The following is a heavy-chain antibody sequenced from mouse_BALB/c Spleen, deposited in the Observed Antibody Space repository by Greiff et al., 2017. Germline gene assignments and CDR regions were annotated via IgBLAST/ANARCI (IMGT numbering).Heavy chain of an antibody. CDR2: ISDGGSYT. CDR1: GFTFSDYY. V-gene: IGHV5-4*02. Sequence: VESGGGLVKPGGSLKLSCAASGFTFSDYYMYWVRQTPEKRLEWVATISDGGSYTYYPDSVKGRFTISRDNAKNNLYLQMSSLKSEDTAMYYCAREEGGYFDYWGQGTTLTVSS. CDR3: AREEGGYFDY. J-gene: IGHJ2*01.